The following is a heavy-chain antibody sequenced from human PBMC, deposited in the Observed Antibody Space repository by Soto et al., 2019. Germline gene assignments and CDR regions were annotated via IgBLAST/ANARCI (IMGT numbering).Heavy chain of an antibody. J-gene: IGHJ3*02. D-gene: IGHD2-21*01. CDR2: IYHSGST. Sequence: PSETLSLTCAVSGGSISSGSYSRSWIRQPPGKGLEWIGYIYHSGSTYYNPSLKSRVTISVDRSKNQFSLKLSSVTAADTAVYYCVRGLVIMTITDAFDMWGQGTMVTVSS. CDR3: VRGLVIMTITDAFDM. CDR1: GGSISSGSYS. V-gene: IGHV4-30-2*01.